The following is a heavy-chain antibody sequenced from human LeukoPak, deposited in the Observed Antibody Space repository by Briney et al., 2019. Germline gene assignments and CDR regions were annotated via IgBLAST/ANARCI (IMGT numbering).Heavy chain of an antibody. Sequence: GGSLRLSCEASGFTFSGYAMSWVRQAPGKGLEWVSGISGSGGMTYYAGSVKGRFTVSRDNSKDTMYVQMKSLRADDTAVYYCAKAGTAMGIPDYWGQGTLVTVSS. CDR2: ISGSGGMT. J-gene: IGHJ4*02. CDR1: GFTFSGYA. D-gene: IGHD5-18*01. CDR3: AKAGTAMGIPDY. V-gene: IGHV3-23*01.